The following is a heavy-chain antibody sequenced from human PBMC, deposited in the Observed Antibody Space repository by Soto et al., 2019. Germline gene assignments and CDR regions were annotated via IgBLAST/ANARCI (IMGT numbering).Heavy chain of an antibody. Sequence: ASVKVSCEASGYTFTGYYMHWVRQAPGQGLEWMGWINPNSGGTNYAQKFQGRVTMTRDTSISTAYMELSRLRSDDTAVYYCAREHYDIYYYYGMDVWGQGLTVTV. V-gene: IGHV1-2*02. CDR2: INPNSGGT. D-gene: IGHD3-9*01. J-gene: IGHJ6*02. CDR1: GYTFTGYY. CDR3: AREHYDIYYYYGMDV.